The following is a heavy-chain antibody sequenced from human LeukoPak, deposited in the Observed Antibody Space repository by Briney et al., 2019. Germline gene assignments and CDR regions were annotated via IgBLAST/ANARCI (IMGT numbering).Heavy chain of an antibody. Sequence: ASVKVSCKTSGYPFISFGIAWLRQAPGQGLEWLGWSSPYNGKTEYSQKLQDRVTMTTDPSTSTAYMEMRSLRSDDTAVYYCARDPDKFNGRYSYFDYWGQGTLVTASS. D-gene: IGHD5-18*01. V-gene: IGHV1-18*01. CDR2: SSPYNGKT. CDR3: ARDPDKFNGRYSYFDY. CDR1: GYPFISFG. J-gene: IGHJ4*02.